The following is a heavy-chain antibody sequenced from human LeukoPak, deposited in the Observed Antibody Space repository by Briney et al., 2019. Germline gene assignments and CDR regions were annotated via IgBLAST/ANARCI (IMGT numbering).Heavy chain of an antibody. CDR1: GGSISSYY. CDR2: IYTSGRT. D-gene: IGHD3-3*01. J-gene: IGHJ5*02. CDR3: ARQLADFWSGYSWFDP. V-gene: IGHV4-4*09. Sequence: SETLSLTCTVSGGSISSYYWSWIRQPPGKGLEWIGYIYTSGRTNYNPSLKSRVTISVDTSKNQFSLKLSSVTAADTAVYYCARQLADFWSGYSWFDPWGQGTLVTVSS.